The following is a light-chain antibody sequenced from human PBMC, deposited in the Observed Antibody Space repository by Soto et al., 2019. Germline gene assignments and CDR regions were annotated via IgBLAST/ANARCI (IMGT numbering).Light chain of an antibody. CDR1: QSVSSSY. CDR2: GAS. V-gene: IGKV3-20*01. CDR3: QQYGSSLRT. Sequence: EIVVTQSPGTLSLSPGERATLSCRASQSVSSSYLAWYQQKPGQAPRLLIYGASSRATGIPDRFSGSGSGTDFTLTISRLEPEDFAVYYCQQYGSSLRTFGQGTMVDIK. J-gene: IGKJ1*01.